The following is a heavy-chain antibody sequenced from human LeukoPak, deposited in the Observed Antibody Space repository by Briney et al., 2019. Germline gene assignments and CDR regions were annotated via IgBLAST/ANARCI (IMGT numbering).Heavy chain of an antibody. J-gene: IGHJ4*02. V-gene: IGHV3-23*01. Sequence: GGSLRLSCAASGFSLSSYAMSWVRQAPGKGLEWVSATSSSDSGTYYADSVKGRFTISRDNSKNTLYLQMNSLRAEDTAVYYCARDGYYYDSRVFDYWGQGTLVTVSS. CDR1: GFSLSSYA. CDR2: TSSSDSGT. CDR3: ARDGYYYDSRVFDY. D-gene: IGHD3-22*01.